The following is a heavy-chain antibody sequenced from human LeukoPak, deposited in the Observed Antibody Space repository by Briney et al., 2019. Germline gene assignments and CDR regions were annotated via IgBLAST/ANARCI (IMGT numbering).Heavy chain of an antibody. Sequence: GGSLRLSCAASGFTFTNYGVGWVRQAPGKGLEWVGRIKSNSAGGTTEYAAVVKGRFTISRDDSKNTLYLQMNSLKTEDTAVYYCTTKEDIVEVPPGVREYYYYYYMDVWGQGTTVTGSS. CDR2: IKSNSAGGTT. V-gene: IGHV3-15*01. CDR1: GFTFTNYG. J-gene: IGHJ6*03. CDR3: TTKEDIVEVPPGVREYYYYYYMDV. D-gene: IGHD2-2*01.